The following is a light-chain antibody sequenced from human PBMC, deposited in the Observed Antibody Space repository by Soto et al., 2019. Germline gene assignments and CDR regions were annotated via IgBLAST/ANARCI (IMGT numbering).Light chain of an antibody. J-gene: IGLJ1*01. CDR2: EVS. V-gene: IGLV2-14*01. CDR3: SSYTDSTTLV. Sequence: QSALTQPASVSGSPGQSITISCTGTGSDVGGYNYVSWYQQHPGKAPKFIIYEVSNRPSGVSDRSSGSKSGNTASLTISGLQAEDEADYYCSSYTDSTTLVFGTGTKLTVL. CDR1: GSDVGGYNY.